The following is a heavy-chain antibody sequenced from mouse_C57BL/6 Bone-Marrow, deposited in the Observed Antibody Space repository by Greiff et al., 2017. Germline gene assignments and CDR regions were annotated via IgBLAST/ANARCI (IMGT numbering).Heavy chain of an antibody. CDR2: IYPSDSET. D-gene: IGHD1-1*01. CDR3: ARCHITTGLWYFDV. Sequence: QVQLQQPGAELVRPGSSVKLSCKASGYTFTSYWMDWVKQRPGQGLEWIGNIYPSDSETHYNQKFKDKATLTVDKSSSTPYMQLSSLTSEDSAVFLCARCHITTGLWYFDVWRTGNRDSVPS. V-gene: IGHV1-61*01. CDR1: GYTFTSYW. J-gene: IGHJ1*03.